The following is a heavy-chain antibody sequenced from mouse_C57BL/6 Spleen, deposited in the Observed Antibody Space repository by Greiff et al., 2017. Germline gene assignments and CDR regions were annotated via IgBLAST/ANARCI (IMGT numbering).Heavy chain of an antibody. CDR1: GYTFTDYY. D-gene: IGHD1-1*01. V-gene: IGHV1-26*01. CDR3: ARYYGSSEAWIAY. CDR2: INPNNGGT. Sequence: VQLQQSGPELVKPGASVKISCKASGYTFTDYYMNWVKQSHGKSLEWIGDINPNNGGTSYNQKFKGKATLTVDKSSSTAYMELRSLTSEDSAVDYCARYYGSSEAWIAYWGQGTLVTVSA. J-gene: IGHJ3*01.